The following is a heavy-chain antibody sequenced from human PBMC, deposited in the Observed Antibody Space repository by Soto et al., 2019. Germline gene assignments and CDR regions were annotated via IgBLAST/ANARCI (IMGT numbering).Heavy chain of an antibody. D-gene: IGHD3-10*01. CDR1: GFTFSNYY. J-gene: IGHJ3*01. CDR3: ARGYGSWDAFGL. CDR2: SRNKANSYTT. Sequence: EVQLVESGGGLVQPGGSLRLSCVVSGFTFSNYYMDWVRQAPRKGLEWVARSRNKANSYTTEYAASVKGRFTISRDDSKHSLDLQMNDVETEDTAVYYCARGYGSWDAFGLWGQGTMVTVSS. V-gene: IGHV3-72*01.